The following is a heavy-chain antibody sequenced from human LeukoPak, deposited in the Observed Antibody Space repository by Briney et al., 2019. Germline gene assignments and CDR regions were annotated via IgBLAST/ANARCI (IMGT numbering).Heavy chain of an antibody. V-gene: IGHV4-59*08. CDR3: ARGVTMIVVVIHDWYFDL. D-gene: IGHD3-22*01. CDR1: GGSVSGYY. Sequence: SETLSLTCVVSGGSVSGYYWGWIRQPPGRGLEWIGYVYYSGSTNYNPSFKSRITISVDTSRNQFSLKLSSLTAADTAVYYCARGVTMIVVVIHDWYFDLWGRGTLVTVSS. J-gene: IGHJ2*01. CDR2: VYYSGST.